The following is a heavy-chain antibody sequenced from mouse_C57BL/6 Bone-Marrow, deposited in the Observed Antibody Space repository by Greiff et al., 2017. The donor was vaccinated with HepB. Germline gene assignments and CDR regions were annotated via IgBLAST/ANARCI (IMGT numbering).Heavy chain of an antibody. CDR3: AMITTVVYWYFDV. D-gene: IGHD1-1*01. CDR2: ISDGGSYT. V-gene: IGHV5-4*01. CDR1: GFTFSSYA. Sequence: EVQGVESGGGLVKPGGSLKLSCAASGFTFSSYAMSWVRQTPEKRLEWVATISDGGSYTYYPDNVKGRFTISRDNAKNNLYLQMSHLKSEDTAMYYCAMITTVVYWYFDVWGTGTTVTVSS. J-gene: IGHJ1*03.